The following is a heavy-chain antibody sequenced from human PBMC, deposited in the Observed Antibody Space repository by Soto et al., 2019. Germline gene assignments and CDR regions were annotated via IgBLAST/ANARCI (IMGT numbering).Heavy chain of an antibody. CDR2: SSGSGGRI. Sequence: GGSLRLSCAASGFTFSSYAMSWVRQAPGKGLEWVSSSSGSGGRIYYGDTVKGRFTISRDNSKNTLYLQMNSLRAEDTAVYYCAKDPGGSSGWYRYDYWGQGTLVTVSS. CDR1: GFTFSSYA. D-gene: IGHD6-19*01. CDR3: AKDPGGSSGWYRYDY. V-gene: IGHV3-23*01. J-gene: IGHJ4*02.